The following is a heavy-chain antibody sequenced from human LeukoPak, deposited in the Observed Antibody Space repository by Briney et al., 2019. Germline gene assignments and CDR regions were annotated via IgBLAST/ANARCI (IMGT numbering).Heavy chain of an antibody. Sequence: GGSLRLSCAASGFTFSDYAMSWVRQAPGGGLEWVSAISGSGDKTFHADSVKGRFTTSRDNSKTTLSLQMSSLRVEDSAVYFCAKDTSAWWYHRAYMNVWGTGTTVTVSS. J-gene: IGHJ6*03. CDR3: AKDTSAWWYHRAYMNV. V-gene: IGHV3-23*01. CDR1: GFTFSDYA. D-gene: IGHD2-15*01. CDR2: ISGSGDKT.